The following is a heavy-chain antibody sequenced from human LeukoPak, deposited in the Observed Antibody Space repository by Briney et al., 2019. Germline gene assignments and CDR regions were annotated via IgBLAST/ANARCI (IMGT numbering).Heavy chain of an antibody. CDR3: ARGAGVAAAGTIDC. CDR2: IYSGGST. Sequence: GGSLRLSCAASGFTVSSNYMSWVRQAPGKGLEWVSVIYSGGSTYYADSVKGRFTISRDNSKNTLYLQMNSLRAEDTAVYFCARGAGVAAAGTIDCWGQGTLVTVSS. J-gene: IGHJ4*02. V-gene: IGHV3-53*01. D-gene: IGHD6-13*01. CDR1: GFTVSSNY.